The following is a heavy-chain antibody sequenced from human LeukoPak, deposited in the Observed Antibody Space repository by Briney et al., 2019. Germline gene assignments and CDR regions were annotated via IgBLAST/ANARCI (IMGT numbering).Heavy chain of an antibody. CDR3: AREKRSWRTRTTNAFDI. J-gene: IGHJ3*02. CDR2: IYHSGST. CDR1: GGSFSGYY. V-gene: IGHV4-34*01. Sequence: SETLSLTCAVSGGSFSGYYWSWIRQPPGKGLEWIGEIYHSGSTNSNPSLKSRVTISVDTSKNQFSLKLSSVTAADTAVYYCAREKRSWRTRTTNAFDIWGQGTMVTVSS. D-gene: IGHD1-14*01.